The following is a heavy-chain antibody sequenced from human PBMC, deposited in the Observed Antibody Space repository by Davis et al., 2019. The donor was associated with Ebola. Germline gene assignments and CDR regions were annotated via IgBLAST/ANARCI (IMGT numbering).Heavy chain of an antibody. CDR2: FYYSGST. J-gene: IGHJ2*01. Sequence: SETLSLTCAVYGGSFSGYYWSWIRQPPGKGLEWIGSFYYSGSTYYNPSLKSRVTISVDTSKNQFSLKLSSVTAADTAVYYCARPAYCSGRSCYSGTGYFDLWGRGTLVTVSS. D-gene: IGHD2-15*01. CDR1: GGSFSGYY. V-gene: IGHV4-34*01. CDR3: ARPAYCSGRSCYSGTGYFDL.